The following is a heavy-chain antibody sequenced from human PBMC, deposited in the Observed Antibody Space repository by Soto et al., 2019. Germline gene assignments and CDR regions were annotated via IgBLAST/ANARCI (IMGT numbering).Heavy chain of an antibody. CDR3: AKDRALENQTPYGMDV. V-gene: IGHV3-23*01. CDR1: PITVYNFAA. J-gene: IGHJ6*02. Sequence: EMQLLESGGGLAQPGGSLRLSCVASPITVYNFAAMSWVRQTPERGLEWVSTISGRGDHRYYADSVKGRFTISRDNSKNRLYLQMDGLRVDDTAVYYCAKDRALENQTPYGMDVWGQGTTGTV. D-gene: IGHD2-2*01. CDR2: ISGRGDHR.